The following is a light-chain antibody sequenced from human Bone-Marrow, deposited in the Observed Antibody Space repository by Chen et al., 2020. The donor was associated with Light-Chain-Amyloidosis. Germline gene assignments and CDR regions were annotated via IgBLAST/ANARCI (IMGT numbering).Light chain of an antibody. CDR1: QNVLYSYNNKNY. CDR2: WAS. J-gene: IGKJ3*01. CDR3: QQYYTTPFT. V-gene: IGKV4-1*01. Sequence: DIVMTQSPDSLAVSLGERDTINCKSSQNVLYSYNNKNYLAWYQKKPGQPPNLLIYWASTRESGVPDRFSGSGSGTDFTLTISSLQAEDVAIYYCQQYYTTPFTFGPGTKVDIK.